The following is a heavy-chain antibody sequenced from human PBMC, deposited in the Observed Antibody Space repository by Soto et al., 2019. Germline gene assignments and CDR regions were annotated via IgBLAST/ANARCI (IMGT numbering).Heavy chain of an antibody. Sequence: QVQLVQSGAEVKKPGASVTVSCKTSGYTFSNYGINWARQAPGQGLEWMGWISGYNGNTNYAQTVQGRVTMTTDTSTGTVYMELRSLKSDDTAIYYCSSSIMVGGWFDPNYYHGIDVWGQGTTVTVSS. CDR3: SSSIMVGGWFDPNYYHGIDV. J-gene: IGHJ6*02. CDR2: ISGYNGNT. CDR1: GYTFSNYG. D-gene: IGHD6-19*01. V-gene: IGHV1-18*01.